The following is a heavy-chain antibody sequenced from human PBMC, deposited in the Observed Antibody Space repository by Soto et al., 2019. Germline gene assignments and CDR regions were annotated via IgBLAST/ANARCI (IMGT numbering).Heavy chain of an antibody. Sequence: SETLSLTCTVSGGSISSYYWSWIRQPPGKGLEWIGYIYYSGSTNYNPSLKSRVTISVDTSKNQFSLKLSSVTAADTAVYYCARHSGVPAAAIPGGDAFDIWGQGTMVTVSS. CDR3: ARHSGVPAAAIPGGDAFDI. V-gene: IGHV4-59*01. J-gene: IGHJ3*02. CDR1: GGSISSYY. CDR2: IYYSGST. D-gene: IGHD2-2*01.